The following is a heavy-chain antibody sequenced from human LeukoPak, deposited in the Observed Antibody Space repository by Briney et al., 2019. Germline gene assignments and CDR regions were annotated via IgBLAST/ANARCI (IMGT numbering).Heavy chain of an antibody. V-gene: IGHV3-30*02. CDR2: IWYDGSNK. D-gene: IGHD7-27*01. Sequence: GGSLRLSCAASGFTFSNYGMHWVRQAPGKGLEWVAIIWYDGSNKDYADSVKGRFIISRDNSKNTLYLQMNSLGAEDTAVYYCANHELGDSRDYWGQGTLVTVSS. J-gene: IGHJ4*02. CDR3: ANHELGDSRDY. CDR1: GFTFSNYG.